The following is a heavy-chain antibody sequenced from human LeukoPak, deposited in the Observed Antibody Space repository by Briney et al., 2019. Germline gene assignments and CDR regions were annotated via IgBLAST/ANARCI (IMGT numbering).Heavy chain of an antibody. J-gene: IGHJ4*02. CDR1: GFTFSSYW. CDR2: INSDGSST. D-gene: IGHD6-19*01. V-gene: IGHV3-74*01. Sequence: GGSLRLSCAASGFTFSSYWMHWVRQAPGKGLVWVSRINSDGSSTSYADSVKGRFTISRDNAKNTLYLQMKSLRAEDTAVYYCAVAGSSDYYFDYWGQGTLVTVSS. CDR3: AVAGSSDYYFDY.